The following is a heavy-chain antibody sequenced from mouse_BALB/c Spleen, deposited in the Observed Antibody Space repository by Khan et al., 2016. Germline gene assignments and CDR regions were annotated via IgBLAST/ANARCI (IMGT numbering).Heavy chain of an antibody. J-gene: IGHJ2*01. CDR2: INPSSSYT. D-gene: IGHD1-1*01. CDR3: ARYSTTVVAPLDY. V-gene: IGHV1-4*01. Sequence: VQLQESGAELARPGASVKMSCKASGYSFTSYTMHWVKQRPGQGLEWLGFINPSSSYTNYNQNFKDKATLTAAKSSSTAYMQLSSLTSEDSAIYFCARYSTTVVAPLDYWGQGTTLTVSS. CDR1: GYSFTSYT.